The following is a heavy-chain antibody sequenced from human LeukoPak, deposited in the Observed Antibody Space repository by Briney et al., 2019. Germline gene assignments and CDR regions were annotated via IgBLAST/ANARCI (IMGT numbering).Heavy chain of an antibody. Sequence: AGGSLRLSCSASGFTFSSYAMHWVRQAPGKGLEYVSAISSNGGSTYYADSVKGRFTISRDNSKNTLYLQMNSLRAEDTAVYYCAKEEEVLLWFGELLSIDYWGRGTLVTVSS. CDR1: GFTFSSYA. J-gene: IGHJ4*02. CDR2: ISSNGGST. CDR3: AKEEEVLLWFGELLSIDY. D-gene: IGHD3-10*01. V-gene: IGHV3-64*04.